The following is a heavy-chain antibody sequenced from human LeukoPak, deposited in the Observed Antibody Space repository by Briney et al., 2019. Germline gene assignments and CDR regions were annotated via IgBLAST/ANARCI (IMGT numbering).Heavy chain of an antibody. CDR1: GGSIGSGGYY. CDR3: AREISGSGSYYHDY. V-gene: IGHV4-31*03. CDR2: IYYSGST. J-gene: IGHJ4*02. Sequence: PSQTLSLTCTVSGGSIGSGGYYWSWIRQHPGKGLEWIGYIYYSGSTYYNPSLKSRVTISVDTSKNQFSLKLSSVTAADTAVYYCAREISGSGSYYHDYWGQGALVTVSS. D-gene: IGHD3-10*01.